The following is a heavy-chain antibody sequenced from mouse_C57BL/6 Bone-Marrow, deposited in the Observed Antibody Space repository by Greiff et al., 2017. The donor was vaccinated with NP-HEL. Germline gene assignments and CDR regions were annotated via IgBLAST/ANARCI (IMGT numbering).Heavy chain of an antibody. V-gene: IGHV8-8*01. Sequence: QVTLKESGPGILQPSQTLSLTCSFSRFSLSTFGMGVGWIRQPSGKGLEWLAHIWWDDDKYYNPALKSRLTISKDTSKNQVFLKIANVDTADTATYYCARMADDGYYCAMDYWGQGTSVTVSS. CDR2: IWWDDDK. D-gene: IGHD2-3*01. J-gene: IGHJ4*01. CDR3: ARMADDGYYCAMDY. CDR1: RFSLSTFGMG.